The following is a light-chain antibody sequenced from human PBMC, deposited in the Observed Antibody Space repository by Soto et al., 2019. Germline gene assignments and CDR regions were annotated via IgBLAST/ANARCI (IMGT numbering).Light chain of an antibody. CDR3: QTWSTDIRV. V-gene: IGLV4-69*01. J-gene: IGLJ3*02. Sequence: QLVLTQPPSASASLGASVKLTCTLSSGHNSYAIAWHQQQPEKGPRYLMKLTSDGSHSKGDGIPDRFSGSISGAERYLTIASLQSEDEADYYCQTWSTDIRVFGGGTKLTVL. CDR2: LTSDGSH. CDR1: SGHNSYA.